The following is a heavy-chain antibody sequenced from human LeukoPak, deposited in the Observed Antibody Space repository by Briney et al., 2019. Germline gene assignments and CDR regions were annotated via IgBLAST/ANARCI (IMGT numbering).Heavy chain of an antibody. J-gene: IGHJ4*02. D-gene: IGHD3-22*01. CDR2: IYHSGST. V-gene: IGHV4-59*12. CDR3: ARASYYYDSSGYYY. Sequence: SETLSHTCTVSGGSISSYYWSWIRQPPGKGLEWIGEIYHSGSTNYNPSLGSRVTISVDRSKNQFSLKLSSVTAADTAVYYCARASYYYDSSGYYYWGQGTLVTVSS. CDR1: GGSISSYY.